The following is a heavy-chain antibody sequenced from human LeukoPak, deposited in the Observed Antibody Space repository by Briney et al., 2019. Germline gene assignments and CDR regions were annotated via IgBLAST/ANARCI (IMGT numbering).Heavy chain of an antibody. CDR1: GYSISSGYS. Sequence: KPSETLSPTCAVSGYSISSGYSWVWIRQPPGKGLEWIGSITHTGTTYYNPSLESRVTLSRDTSKNQFSLNLSSVTAADTARYYCARFRGGVGWEYWGQGTLVTVSS. J-gene: IGHJ4*02. D-gene: IGHD5-24*01. CDR3: ARFRGGVGWEY. V-gene: IGHV4-38-2*01. CDR2: ITHTGTT.